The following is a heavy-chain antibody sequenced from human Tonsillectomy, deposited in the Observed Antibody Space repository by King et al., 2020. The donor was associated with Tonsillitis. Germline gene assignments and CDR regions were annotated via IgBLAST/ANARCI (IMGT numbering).Heavy chain of an antibody. J-gene: IGHJ4*02. D-gene: IGHD6-13*01. Sequence: ITLKESGPTLVKPTQTLTLTCTFSGFSLSTSGGGVGWIRQPPGKALEWLALIYWDDDKRYSPSLGSRLTITKDTSKNQVVLAMTNVDPVDTATYYCAHSRSSSGYVRGDYFDYWGQGTLVTVSS. CDR3: AHSRSSSGYVRGDYFDY. CDR1: GFSLSTSGGG. CDR2: IYWDDDK. V-gene: IGHV2-5*02.